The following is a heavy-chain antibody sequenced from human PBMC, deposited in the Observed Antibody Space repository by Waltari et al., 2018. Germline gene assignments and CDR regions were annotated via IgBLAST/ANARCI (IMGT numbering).Heavy chain of an antibody. CDR3: AGRTGDYFDY. CDR1: GFTVSSNF. V-gene: IGHV3-53*01. Sequence: EVQLVESGGGLIQPGGSLRLSCAASGFTVSSNFMTWVRQAPGKGLVYGSVVCSGGNTYAAAAVKGRFTISRDNSKNALYLQMNSRRAEDTAVYFCAGRTGDYFDYWGQGTLVTVSS. J-gene: IGHJ4*02. CDR2: VCSGGNT.